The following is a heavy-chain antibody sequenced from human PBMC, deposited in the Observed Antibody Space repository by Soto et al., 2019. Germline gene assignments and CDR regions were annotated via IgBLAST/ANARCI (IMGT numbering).Heavy chain of an antibody. CDR1: GYTFTSYA. V-gene: IGHV1-3*01. D-gene: IGHD6-6*01. CDR3: ARDRESIAASFDY. J-gene: IGHJ4*02. Sequence: ASVKVSCKASGYTFTSYAMHWVRQAPGQRLEWMGWINAGNGNTKYSQKFQGRVTITRDTSASTAYMELSSLRSEDTAVYYCARDRESIAASFDYWGQGTLVTVSS. CDR2: INAGNGNT.